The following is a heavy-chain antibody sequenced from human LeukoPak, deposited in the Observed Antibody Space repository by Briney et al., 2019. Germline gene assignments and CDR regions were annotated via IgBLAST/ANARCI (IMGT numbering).Heavy chain of an antibody. CDR3: ARVFIGGPSIWSREAFDV. Sequence: PSETLSLTCAVYGESFSGYFWTWVRQPPGKGLGWVGEIQYSGNINYNPFLKSQVTSSVDTSKNQFSLNVTSVTAADTAVYYCARVFIGGPSIWSREAFDVWGQGTSVSVS. D-gene: IGHD3-16*01. J-gene: IGHJ3*01. CDR2: IQYSGNI. CDR1: GESFSGYF. V-gene: IGHV4-34*01.